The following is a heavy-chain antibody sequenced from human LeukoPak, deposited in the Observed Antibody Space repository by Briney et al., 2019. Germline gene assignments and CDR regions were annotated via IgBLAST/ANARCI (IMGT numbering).Heavy chain of an antibody. Sequence: PSETLSLTCTVSGGSISSNYWSWIRQPPGKGLEWIGYMYYSGSTNYNPSLKSRVTISVDTSKNQFSLKLSSVTAADTAVYYCARGQHNYYYYYMDVWGKGTTVTVSS. CDR2: MYYSGST. CDR3: ARGQHNYYYYYMDV. D-gene: IGHD2-21*01. J-gene: IGHJ6*03. V-gene: IGHV4-59*12. CDR1: GGSISSNY.